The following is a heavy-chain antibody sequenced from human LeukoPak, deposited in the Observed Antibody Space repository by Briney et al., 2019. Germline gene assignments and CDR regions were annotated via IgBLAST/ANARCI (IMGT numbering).Heavy chain of an antibody. J-gene: IGHJ4*02. CDR3: ARIVVSALHFDY. CDR2: IYYSGST. D-gene: IGHD2-2*01. V-gene: IGHV4-30-4*01. Sequence: SQTLSLTCTVSGGSISSGDYYWSWIRQPPGKGLEWIGNIYYSGSTYYNPSLKSRVTISVDTSKNQFSLKLSSVTAADTAVYYCARIVVSALHFDYWGQGTLVTVSS. CDR1: GGSISSGDYY.